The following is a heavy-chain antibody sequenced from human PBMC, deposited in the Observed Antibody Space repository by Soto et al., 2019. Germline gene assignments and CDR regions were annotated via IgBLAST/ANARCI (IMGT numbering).Heavy chain of an antibody. CDR3: ARDYDSSGYPRYYFDY. J-gene: IGHJ4*02. Sequence: VKVSCKASGYTFTSYYMHWGRQAPGQGLEWMGIINPSGGSTSYAQKFQGRVTMTRDTSTSTVYMELSSLRSEDTAVYYCARDYDSSGYPRYYFDYWGQGTLVTVSS. CDR1: GYTFTSYY. CDR2: INPSGGST. D-gene: IGHD3-22*01. V-gene: IGHV1-46*03.